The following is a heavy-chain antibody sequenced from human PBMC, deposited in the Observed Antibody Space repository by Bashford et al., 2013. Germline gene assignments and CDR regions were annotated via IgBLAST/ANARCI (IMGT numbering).Heavy chain of an antibody. CDR3: ARLGRGTGYYYYGMDV. CDR2: IYYSGST. CDR1: GGSISSSSYY. V-gene: IGHV4-39*01. J-gene: IGHJ6*02. Sequence: RPLLYSSETLSLTCTVSGGSISSSSYYWGWIRQPPGKGLEWIGSIYYSGSTYYNPSLKSRVTISVDTSKNQFSLKLSSVTAADTAVYYCARLGRGTGYYYYGMDVWGQGTTVTVSS. D-gene: IGHD3-16*01.